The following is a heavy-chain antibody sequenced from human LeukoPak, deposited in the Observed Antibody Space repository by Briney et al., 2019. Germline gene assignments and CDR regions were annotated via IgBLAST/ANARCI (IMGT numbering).Heavy chain of an antibody. V-gene: IGHV3-30-3*01. Sequence: GGSLRLSCAASGFTFSSYAMHWVRQAPGKGLEWVAVISYDGSNKYYADSVKGRFTISRDNSKNTLYLQMNSLRAEDTAVYYCARDLTARHYDSSDYDEYVWWGQGTLVTVSS. D-gene: IGHD3-22*01. J-gene: IGHJ4*02. CDR3: ARDLTARHYDSSDYDEYVW. CDR2: ISYDGSNK. CDR1: GFTFSSYA.